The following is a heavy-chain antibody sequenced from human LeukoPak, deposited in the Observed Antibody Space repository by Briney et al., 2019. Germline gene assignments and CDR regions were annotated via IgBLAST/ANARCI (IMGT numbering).Heavy chain of an antibody. CDR3: ARGIVESYFIDAFDI. D-gene: IGHD1-26*01. J-gene: IGHJ3*02. CDR1: GFTFSSYS. CDR2: ISSSSSYI. Sequence: PGGSLRLSCAASGFTFSSYSMNWVRQAPGKGLEWVSSISSSSSYIYYADSVKGRFTISRDNSKNTLYLQMNSLRAEDTAVYYCARGIVESYFIDAFDIWGQGTMVTVSS. V-gene: IGHV3-21*01.